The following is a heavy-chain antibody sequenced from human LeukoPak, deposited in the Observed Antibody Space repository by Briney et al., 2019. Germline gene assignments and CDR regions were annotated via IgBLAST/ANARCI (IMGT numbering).Heavy chain of an antibody. V-gene: IGHV4-4*07. CDR2: IYTSGST. J-gene: IGHJ4*02. CDR1: GVSISSYY. CDR3: ARDLGAVGATHY. Sequence: AETLSLTCTVSGVSISSYYWSWIRQPPGKGLEWIGRIYTSGSTNYNPSLKKGRTMSVDTSKNHFSLKLSSVTAADTAVYYCARDLGAVGATHYWGQGTLVTVSS. D-gene: IGHD1-26*01.